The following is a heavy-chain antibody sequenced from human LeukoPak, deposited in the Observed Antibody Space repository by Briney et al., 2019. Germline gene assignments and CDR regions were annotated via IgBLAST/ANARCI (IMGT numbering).Heavy chain of an antibody. V-gene: IGHV4-59*01. CDR2: IYYSGST. D-gene: IGHD6-19*01. CDR1: GGSISSYY. CDR3: AREDSSGWLDY. Sequence: SETLSLTCTVSGGSISSYYWSWIRQPPGKGLEWIGYIYYSGSTNYNPSLKSRVTISVDTYKNQFSLKLSSVTAADTAVYYCAREDSSGWLDYWGQGTLVTVSS. J-gene: IGHJ4*02.